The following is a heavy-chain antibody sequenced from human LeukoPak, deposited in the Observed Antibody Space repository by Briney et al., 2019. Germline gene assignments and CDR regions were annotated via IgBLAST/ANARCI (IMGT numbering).Heavy chain of an antibody. CDR3: ASLGGHYSKY. J-gene: IGHJ4*02. CDR1: GGSLNSGDW. V-gene: IGHV4-4*02. D-gene: IGHD3-22*01. CDR2: IYHRGDA. Sequence: SETLSLTCAVSGGSLNSGDWWSWVRQPPGKGLEWIGEIYHRGDAHYSPSLRSRVAMSVDKAKNQISLKLTSVTAADTAVYYCASLGGHYSKYWGQGTRVTVSS.